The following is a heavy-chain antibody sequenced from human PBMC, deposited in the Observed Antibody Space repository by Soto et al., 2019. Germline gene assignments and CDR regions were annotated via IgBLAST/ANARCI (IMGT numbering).Heavy chain of an antibody. CDR1: GYTFTSYG. CDR2: ISAYNGNT. J-gene: IGHJ4*02. D-gene: IGHD6-19*01. CDR3: ARETGREEWLGYKLDY. V-gene: IGHV1-18*04. Sequence: ASVKVSFKASGYTFTSYGISWVRQAPGQGLEWMGWISAYNGNTNYAQKLQGRVTMTTDTSTSTAYMELRSLRSDDTAVYYCARETGREEWLGYKLDYWGQGTLVTVSS.